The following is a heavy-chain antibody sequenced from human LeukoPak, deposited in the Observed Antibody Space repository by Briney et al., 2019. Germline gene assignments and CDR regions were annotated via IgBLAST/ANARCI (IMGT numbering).Heavy chain of an antibody. D-gene: IGHD2-21*02. CDR2: IYHSGST. V-gene: IGHV4-4*02. Sequence: SETLSLTCDVSGASISSGNWWSWVRQPPGKGLEWIGDIYHSGSTNYNPSLKSRVTISVDKSKNEFSLRLTSVTAEDTAVYYCAGSSVVTAMVHLDYWGQGTLVTVSS. CDR3: AGSSVVTAMVHLDY. J-gene: IGHJ4*02. CDR1: GASISSGNW.